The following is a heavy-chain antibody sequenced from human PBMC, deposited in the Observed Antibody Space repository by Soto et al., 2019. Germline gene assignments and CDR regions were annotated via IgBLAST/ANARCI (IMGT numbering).Heavy chain of an antibody. CDR3: AKDGQSSPIFGVVNGCFDA. Sequence: GGSLRLSCAASGFTFSSYAMSWVRQAPGKGLEWVSAISGSGGSTYYADSVKGRFTISRDNSKNTLYLQMNSLRAEDTAVYYCAKDGQSSPIFGVVNGCFDACGQGSLVTFSS. D-gene: IGHD3-3*01. CDR2: ISGSGGST. CDR1: GFTFSSYA. J-gene: IGHJ5*02. V-gene: IGHV3-23*01.